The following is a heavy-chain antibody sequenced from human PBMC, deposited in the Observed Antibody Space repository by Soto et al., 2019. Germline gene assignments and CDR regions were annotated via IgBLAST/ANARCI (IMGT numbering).Heavy chain of an antibody. CDR2: ISGSGGST. CDR1: GFTFSSYA. CDR3: AKVDHDYIWGSYRQNAFDI. D-gene: IGHD3-16*02. V-gene: IGHV3-23*01. Sequence: GGSLRLSCAASGFTFSSYAMSWVRQAPGKGLEWVSAISGSGGSTYNADSVKGRFTISRDNSKNTLYLQMNSLRAEDTAVYYCAKVDHDYIWGSYRQNAFDIWGQGTMVTVSS. J-gene: IGHJ3*02.